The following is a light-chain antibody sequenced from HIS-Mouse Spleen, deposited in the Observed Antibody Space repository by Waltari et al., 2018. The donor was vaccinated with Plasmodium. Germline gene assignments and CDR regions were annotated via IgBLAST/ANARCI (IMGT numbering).Light chain of an antibody. J-gene: IGLJ2*01. CDR2: EGS. Sequence: QSALTQPASVSGSPGQSITISCTGTSSDVGSYNLVSWYQQHPGKAPKLMFYEGSKRPSGVSNRFSGSKSGNTASLTIAGRQAEDEADYYCCSYAGSSTFVVFGGGTKLTVL. CDR1: SSDVGSYNL. CDR3: CSYAGSSTFVV. V-gene: IGLV2-23*03.